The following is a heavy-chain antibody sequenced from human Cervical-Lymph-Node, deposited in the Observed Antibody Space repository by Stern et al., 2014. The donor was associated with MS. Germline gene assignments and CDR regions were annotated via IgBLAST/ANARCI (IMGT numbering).Heavy chain of an antibody. J-gene: IGHJ5*02. Sequence: EVQLVESGGGLVKPGGSLRLSCAASGFTFSSYSMNWVRQAPGKGLEWVSSISSSSSYIYYADSVKGRFTISRDNAKNSLHLQMNSLRAEDTAVYYCARDQVAAPSWFDPWGQGTLVTVSS. CDR2: ISSSSSYI. CDR1: GFTFSSYS. CDR3: ARDQVAAPSWFDP. V-gene: IGHV3-21*01. D-gene: IGHD6-13*01.